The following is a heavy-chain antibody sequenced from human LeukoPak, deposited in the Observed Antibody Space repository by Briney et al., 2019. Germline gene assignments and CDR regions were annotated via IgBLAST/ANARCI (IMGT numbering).Heavy chain of an antibody. J-gene: IGHJ6*02. V-gene: IGHV3-73*01. CDR3: TRLSGGNSDSYYYGLDV. CDR1: GFTFSGSA. CDR2: IKTKAESYAT. Sequence: PGGSLKLSCAASGFTFSGSAIHWVRQASGKGLEWVARIKTKAESYATAYVASVKGRFTISGDDSKNTAYLQMDSLKTEDTAMYYCTRLSGGNSDSYYYGLDVWGQGTTVTVSS. D-gene: IGHD4-23*01.